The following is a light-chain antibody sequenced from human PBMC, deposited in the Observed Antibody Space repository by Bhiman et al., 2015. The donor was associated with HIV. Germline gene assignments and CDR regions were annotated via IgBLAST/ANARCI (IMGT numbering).Light chain of an antibody. Sequence: SYELTQPPSVSVSPGQTARITCSGDALPNQYAHWXQQKPGQSPVLVIYQDNKRPSGIPXRFSGSNSGNTATLTISGTQATDEADYYCQAWDSSTEVFGTGTKVTVL. CDR2: QDN. V-gene: IGLV3-1*01. J-gene: IGLJ1*01. CDR1: ALPNQY. CDR3: QAWDSSTEV.